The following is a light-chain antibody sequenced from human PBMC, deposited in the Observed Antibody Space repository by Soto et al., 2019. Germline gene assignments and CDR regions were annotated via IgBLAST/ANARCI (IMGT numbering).Light chain of an antibody. Sequence: EIVMTQSPDTLSVSPGERASLSCRASQSVMTKLAWYQKKPGHAPRLLIYSASIRATGIPARFSGSGSGTEFSLTISSLQPEDFAIYYCQQYSDWPPWTFGQGTKVDIK. CDR1: QSVMTK. J-gene: IGKJ1*01. V-gene: IGKV3-15*01. CDR2: SAS. CDR3: QQYSDWPPWT.